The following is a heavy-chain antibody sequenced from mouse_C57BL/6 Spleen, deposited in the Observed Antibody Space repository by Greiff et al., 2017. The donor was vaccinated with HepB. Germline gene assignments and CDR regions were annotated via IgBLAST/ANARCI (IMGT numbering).Heavy chain of an antibody. Sequence: DVKLVESGGGLVKPGGSLKLSCAASGFTFSSYAMSWVRQTPEKRLEWVATISDGGSYTYYPDNVKGRFTISRDNAKNNLYLQMSHLKSEDTAMYYCARFKAWFAYWGQGTLVTVSA. J-gene: IGHJ3*01. CDR3: ARFKAWFAY. CDR2: ISDGGSYT. V-gene: IGHV5-4*03. CDR1: GFTFSSYA.